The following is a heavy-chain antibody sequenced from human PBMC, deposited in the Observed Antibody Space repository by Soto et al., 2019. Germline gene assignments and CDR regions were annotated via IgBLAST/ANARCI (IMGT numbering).Heavy chain of an antibody. Sequence: QLLESGGGLVQPGGSLRVHCVASGFTFGDYAMSWVRQAPGKGLEWVASIGGGGTDTYYAASVKGRFTISRDSSKSTLYLQMNNLRVEDTAVYYCAKDAVSYNGEWDWFDTWGQGTLVTVSS. D-gene: IGHD3-10*01. V-gene: IGHV3-23*01. CDR2: IGGGGTDT. CDR1: GFTFGDYA. CDR3: AKDAVSYNGEWDWFDT. J-gene: IGHJ5*02.